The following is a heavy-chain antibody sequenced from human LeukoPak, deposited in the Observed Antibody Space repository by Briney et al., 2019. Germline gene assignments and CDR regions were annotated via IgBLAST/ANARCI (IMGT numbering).Heavy chain of an antibody. Sequence: QRLLLATIGCALSSEEMHSSLQATAKKIKWVSAIGTAGDTYYPGSVKGRFTISRENAKNSLYLQMNSLRAGDTAVYYCARSPRQGAVAGALDYWGQGTLVTVSS. D-gene: IGHD6-19*01. CDR3: ARSPRQGAVAGALDY. V-gene: IGHV3-13*04. J-gene: IGHJ4*02. CDR1: GCALSSEE. CDR2: IGTAGDT.